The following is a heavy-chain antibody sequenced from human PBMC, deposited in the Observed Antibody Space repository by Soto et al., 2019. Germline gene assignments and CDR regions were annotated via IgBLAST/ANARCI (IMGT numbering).Heavy chain of an antibody. V-gene: IGHV1-69*13. D-gene: IGHD2-15*01. J-gene: IGHJ6*02. CDR3: ASGLLHYYSYGMDG. Sequence: SVKVSCKASGGTFSSYAISWVRQAPGQGLEWMGGIIPIFVTANYAQKFQGRVTITADESTSTAYMELSSLRSEDTAVYYCASGLLHYYSYGMDGGGPGTPVTV. CDR1: GGTFSSYA. CDR2: IIPIFVTA.